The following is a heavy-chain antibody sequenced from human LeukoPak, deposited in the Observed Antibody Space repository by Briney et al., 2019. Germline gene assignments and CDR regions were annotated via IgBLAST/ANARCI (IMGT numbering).Heavy chain of an antibody. V-gene: IGHV1-69*01. CDR2: IIPIFGTA. Sequence: SVKVSCKASGGTFSSYAISWVRQAPGQGLEWMGGIIPIFGTANYAQKFQGRVTITADESTSTAYTELSSLRSEDTAVYYCARAYYDFWSGYYNIHYYYGMDAWGQGTTVTVSS. CDR1: GGTFSSYA. CDR3: ARAYYDFWSGYYNIHYYYGMDA. J-gene: IGHJ6*02. D-gene: IGHD3-3*01.